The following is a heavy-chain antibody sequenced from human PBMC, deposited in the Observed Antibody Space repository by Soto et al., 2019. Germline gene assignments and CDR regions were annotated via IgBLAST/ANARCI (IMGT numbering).Heavy chain of an antibody. CDR2: IYYSGST. J-gene: IGHJ4*02. Sequence: PSETLSLTCTVSGGSISSGDYYWSWIRQPPGKGLEWIGYIYYSGSTYYNPSLKSRVTISVDTSKNQFSLKLSSVTAADTAVYYCARALSGYYPFDYWGQGTLVTVSS. CDR1: GGSISSGDYY. CDR3: ARALSGYYPFDY. D-gene: IGHD3-22*01. V-gene: IGHV4-30-4*01.